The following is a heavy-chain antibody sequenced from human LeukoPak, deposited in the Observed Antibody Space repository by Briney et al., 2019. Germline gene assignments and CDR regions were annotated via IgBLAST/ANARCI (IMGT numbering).Heavy chain of an antibody. CDR3: AREDGDAIAIFGVITDY. V-gene: IGHV3-43*02. CDR1: GFTFDDHA. D-gene: IGHD3-3*01. J-gene: IGHJ4*02. CDR2: ISGDGGRT. Sequence: GGSLRLSCAASGFTFDDHAMHWVRQVPGKGPEWVSLISGDGGRTFYADSVKGRFTISRDNNKNSLYLQMNSLKTEDTALYYCAREDGDAIAIFGVITDYWGQGTLVTVSP.